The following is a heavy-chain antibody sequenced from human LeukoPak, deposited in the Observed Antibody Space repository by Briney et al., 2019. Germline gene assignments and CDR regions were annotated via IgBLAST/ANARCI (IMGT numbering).Heavy chain of an antibody. Sequence: GGSLRLSCAASGFTFSSYSMNWVRQAPGKGLEWVSYISSSSSTIYYADSVKGRFTISRDNAKNSLYLQMNSLRAEDTAVYYCARERRGSSWRRDYYYGMDVWGQGTTVTVSS. CDR3: ARERRGSSWRRDYYYGMDV. CDR2: ISSSSSTI. CDR1: GFTFSSYS. J-gene: IGHJ6*02. D-gene: IGHD6-13*01. V-gene: IGHV3-48*04.